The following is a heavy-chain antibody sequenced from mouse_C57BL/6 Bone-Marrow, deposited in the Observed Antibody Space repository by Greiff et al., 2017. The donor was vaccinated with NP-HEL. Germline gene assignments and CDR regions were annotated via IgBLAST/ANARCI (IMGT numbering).Heavy chain of an antibody. CDR1: GYTFTDYN. D-gene: IGHD2-3*01. Sequence: VQLKESGPELVKPGASVKMSCKASGYTFTDYNMHWVKQSHGKSLEWIGYINPNNGGTSYNQKFKGKATLTVNKSSSTAYMELRSLTSEDSAVYYCARSPDGYYPYYYAMDYWGQGTSVTVSS. CDR3: ARSPDGYYPYYYAMDY. J-gene: IGHJ4*01. V-gene: IGHV1-22*01. CDR2: INPNNGGT.